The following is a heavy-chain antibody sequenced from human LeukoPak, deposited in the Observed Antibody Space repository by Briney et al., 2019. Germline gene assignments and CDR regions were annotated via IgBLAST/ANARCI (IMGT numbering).Heavy chain of an antibody. V-gene: IGHV3-23*01. D-gene: IGHD6-19*01. CDR1: GFTFISYA. CDR3: AKNSEWLGSYHRYYMDV. J-gene: IGHJ6*03. Sequence: QPGGSLRLSCAASGFTFISYAISWVRQSPGKGLEWVSSISGGGRITYYADSVKGRFTISRDMSKNTVYLQMNSLRAEDTAVYYCAKNSEWLGSYHRYYMDVWGKGTTVTVSS. CDR2: ISGGGRIT.